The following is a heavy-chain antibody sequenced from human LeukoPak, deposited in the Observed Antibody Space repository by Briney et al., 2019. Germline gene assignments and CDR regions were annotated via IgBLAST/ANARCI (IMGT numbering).Heavy chain of an antibody. CDR2: IRSKPYGGTT. V-gene: IGHV3-49*03. CDR1: GFTFGDYA. CDR3: ARGGVYCSSVSCSVDY. Sequence: GGSLRLSCTASGFTFGDYAMSWFRKAPGKGLEWVGFIRSKPYGGTTENAASVKGRFTISRDDSKSIAHLQMNSLKTEDTAVYYCARGGVYCSSVSCSVDYWGQGILVTVSS. J-gene: IGHJ4*02. D-gene: IGHD2-2*01.